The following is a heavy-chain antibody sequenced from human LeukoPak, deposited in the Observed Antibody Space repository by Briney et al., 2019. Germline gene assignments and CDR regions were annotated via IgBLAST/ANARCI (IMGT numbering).Heavy chain of an antibody. CDR1: GFTLNSNA. J-gene: IGHJ3*02. Sequence: GGSLRLSCSASGFTLNSNAMHWARPAPRKGLGFVSAISSNGGSTYHADSVKGRFTISRDNCKNTLYLQMGSLRAEDRAVYYCVKDPGHDDAFDISGQGTMVAVSS. V-gene: IGHV3-64D*06. CDR3: VKDPGHDDAFDI. CDR2: ISSNGGST.